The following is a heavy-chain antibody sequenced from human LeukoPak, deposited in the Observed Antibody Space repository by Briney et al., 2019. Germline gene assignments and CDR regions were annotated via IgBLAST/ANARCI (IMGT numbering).Heavy chain of an antibody. J-gene: IGHJ4*02. CDR1: GFTFSSYS. V-gene: IGHV3-21*06. Sequence: GGSLRLSCAASGFTFSSYSMNWVRQAPGKGLEWVSSVSGTSEYIYYADSVRGRFTISRDNAKNTVYLQMNSLRAEDTAVYYCARWYSSGWYSDYWGQGTLVTVSS. CDR2: VSGTSEYI. CDR3: ARWYSSGWYSDY. D-gene: IGHD6-19*01.